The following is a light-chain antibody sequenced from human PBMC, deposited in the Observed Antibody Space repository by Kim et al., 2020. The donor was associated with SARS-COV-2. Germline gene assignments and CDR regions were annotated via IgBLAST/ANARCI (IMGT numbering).Light chain of an antibody. CDR3: QWYDRGHLWV. CDR1: GGSVAANF. J-gene: IGLJ3*02. Sequence: TVAISCTRTGGSVAANFGQWYQLRPGRAPTTVIFGGAQRRAGGPGRFSGSIDRSSNPASLSSSGLRTEDEADYYCQWYDRGHLWVFGGGTELSVL. CDR2: GGA. V-gene: IGLV6-57*03.